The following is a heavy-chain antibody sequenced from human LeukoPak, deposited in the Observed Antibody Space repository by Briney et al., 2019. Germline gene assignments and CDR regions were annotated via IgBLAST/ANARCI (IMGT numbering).Heavy chain of an antibody. J-gene: IGHJ4*02. CDR1: GYTFTSYD. D-gene: IGHD1-26*01. CDR3: ARGGSYYEGYFDY. CDR2: IIPIFGTA. V-gene: IGHV1-69*13. Sequence: SVTVSCTASGYTFTSYDINWVRQAPGQGLEWMGGIIPIFGTANYAQKFQGRVTITADESTSTAYMELSSLRSEDTAVYYCARGGSYYEGYFDYWGQGTLVTVSS.